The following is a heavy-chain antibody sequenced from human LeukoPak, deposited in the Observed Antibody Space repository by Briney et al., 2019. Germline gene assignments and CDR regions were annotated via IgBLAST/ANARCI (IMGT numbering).Heavy chain of an antibody. Sequence: SETLSLTCTVSGGSISSYYWSWVRQPPGKGLEWVGYIYYSGSTNYNPSLKSRVTISVDTSKNHFSLKLSSVTAADTAVYYCARYNYGFGWFDPWGQGTLVIVSS. J-gene: IGHJ5*02. CDR1: GGSISSYY. CDR3: ARYNYGFGWFDP. V-gene: IGHV4-59*12. D-gene: IGHD5-18*01. CDR2: IYYSGST.